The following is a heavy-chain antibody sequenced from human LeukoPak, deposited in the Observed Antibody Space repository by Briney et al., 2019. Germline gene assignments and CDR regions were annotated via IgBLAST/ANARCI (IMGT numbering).Heavy chain of an antibody. CDR2: IKQDGSEK. D-gene: IGHD1-26*01. J-gene: IGHJ4*02. V-gene: IGHV3-7*03. CDR1: GFTFSSYW. CDR3: ARVKEWELLPARVFDY. Sequence: PGGSLRLSCAASGFTFSSYWMSWVRQAPGKGLEWVANIKQDGSEKYYVDSVKGRFTISRDNAKNSLYLQMNSLRAEDTALYHCARVKEWELLPARVFDYWGQGTLVTVSS.